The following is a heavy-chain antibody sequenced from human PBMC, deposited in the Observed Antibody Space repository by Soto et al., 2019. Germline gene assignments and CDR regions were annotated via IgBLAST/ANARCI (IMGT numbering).Heavy chain of an antibody. D-gene: IGHD2-15*01. Sequence: SETLSLTCAVYGGSFSGYYWSWIRQPPGKGLEWIGEINHSGSTNCNPSLTSRVTISVDTSKNQFSLKLNSVTAADTAVYYCARVYCSGGSCYPRGAYFFYYHYYMDVWGKGTTVTVSS. CDR2: INHSGST. CDR3: ARVYCSGGSCYPRGAYFFYYHYYMDV. CDR1: GGSFSGYY. V-gene: IGHV4-34*01. J-gene: IGHJ6*03.